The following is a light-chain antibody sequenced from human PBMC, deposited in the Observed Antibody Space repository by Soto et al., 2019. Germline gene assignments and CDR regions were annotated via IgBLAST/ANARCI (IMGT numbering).Light chain of an antibody. CDR2: GAS. V-gene: IGKV3-15*01. CDR3: QQYYNWPPRIT. Sequence: EIVMTQSPATLSVSPGERVTLSCRASQSVSSNFAWYQQKPGQAPRLLIYGASTRASGLPARFSGSGSGTEFTLTISSLQSEDFAVYYCQQYYNWPPRITFGQGTRLEIK. J-gene: IGKJ5*01. CDR1: QSVSSN.